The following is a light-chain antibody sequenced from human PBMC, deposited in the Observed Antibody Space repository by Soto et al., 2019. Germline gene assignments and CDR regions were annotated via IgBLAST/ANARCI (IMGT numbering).Light chain of an antibody. V-gene: IGLV1-40*01. CDR2: GNN. Sequence: QSVLTQAPSISGAPGQRVTISCTGSSSNLGAGYDVHWFQQFPGTAPRLLIHGNNNRPSGVPDRFSGSESGTSASLAIAGLQAGDEAIYYCQSFDSDLSAFVFGTGTKVTVL. CDR3: QSFDSDLSAFV. J-gene: IGLJ1*01. CDR1: SSNLGAGYD.